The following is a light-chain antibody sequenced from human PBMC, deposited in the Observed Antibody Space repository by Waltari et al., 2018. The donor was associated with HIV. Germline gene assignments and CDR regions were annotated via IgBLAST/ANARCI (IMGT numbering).Light chain of an antibody. Sequence: DIEMTQSPSSLYAYEGERLTITCRVSQGIRNHLAGYQQKPGKVPKLLIYAASSLQSCVSSRFSGSGSGTDFTLTISNLQPEDVATYYCQKHDSALALTFGGGTKVE. J-gene: IGKJ4*01. CDR1: QGIRNH. V-gene: IGKV1-27*01. CDR3: QKHDSALALT. CDR2: AAS.